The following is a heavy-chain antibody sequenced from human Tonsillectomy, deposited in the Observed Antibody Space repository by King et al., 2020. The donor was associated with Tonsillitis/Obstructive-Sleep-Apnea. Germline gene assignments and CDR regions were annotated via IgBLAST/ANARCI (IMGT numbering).Heavy chain of an antibody. Sequence: VQLVESGGGLVQPGGSLRLSCAASGFTFISYCMSWVRQAPGKGREWVANIKQDGSEKYYVDSVKGRFNISRDNAKNSLYLQMNSLRAEDTAVYYCASTYYDFWSGYRYFDYWGQGTLVTVSS. V-gene: IGHV3-7*02. J-gene: IGHJ4*02. D-gene: IGHD3-3*01. CDR3: ASTYYDFWSGYRYFDY. CDR2: IKQDGSEK. CDR1: GFTFISYC.